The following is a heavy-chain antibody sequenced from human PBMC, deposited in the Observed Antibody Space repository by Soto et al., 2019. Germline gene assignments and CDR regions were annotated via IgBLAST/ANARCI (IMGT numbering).Heavy chain of an antibody. J-gene: IGHJ6*02. Sequence: QLQLQESGPGLVKPSETLSLTCTVSGGSISSSSYYWGWIRQPPGKGLEWIGSIYYSGSTYYNPSRKSRVAISVDTPKNQFSLKLSSVTDADTAVYYCARHRAPGRNYYGMDVWGQGTTVTVSS. V-gene: IGHV4-39*01. CDR3: ARHRAPGRNYYGMDV. CDR2: IYYSGST. D-gene: IGHD3-10*01. CDR1: GGSISSSSYY.